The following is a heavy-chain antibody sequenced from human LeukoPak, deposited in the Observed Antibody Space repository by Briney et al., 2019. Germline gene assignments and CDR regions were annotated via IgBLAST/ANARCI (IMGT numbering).Heavy chain of an antibody. D-gene: IGHD3-22*01. CDR3: ARAPRDSSSSNYMRRFDY. V-gene: IGHV4-38-2*01. Sequence: TSETLSHTCAVSGYSISSDNYWVWIRQPPGQGLEWTGGIDHSGSTYYNPSLKSRVTTSVDTSKNQFSLKLSSVTAADTAVYYCARAPRDSSSSNYMRRFDYWGQGTLVTVSS. J-gene: IGHJ4*02. CDR1: GYSISSDNY. CDR2: IDHSGST.